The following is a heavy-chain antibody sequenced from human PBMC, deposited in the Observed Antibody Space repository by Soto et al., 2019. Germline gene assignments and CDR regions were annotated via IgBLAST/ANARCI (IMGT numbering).Heavy chain of an antibody. CDR3: AKVAGRAYYDSSGYLDY. J-gene: IGHJ4*02. V-gene: IGHV3-30*18. Sequence: ESGGGVVQPGRSLRLSCAASGFTFSSYGMHWVRQAPGKGLEWVAVISYDGSNKYYADSVKGRFTISRDNSKNTLYLRMNSLRAEDTAVYYCAKVAGRAYYDSSGYLDYWGQGTLVTVSS. D-gene: IGHD3-22*01. CDR2: ISYDGSNK. CDR1: GFTFSSYG.